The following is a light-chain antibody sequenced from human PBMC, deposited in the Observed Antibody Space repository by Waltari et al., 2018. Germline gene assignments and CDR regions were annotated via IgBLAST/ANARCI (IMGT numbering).Light chain of an antibody. CDR1: QVISTW. CDR2: GAS. V-gene: IGKV1-12*01. J-gene: IGKJ4*01. Sequence: DIQMTQSPSSVSASVGDRVTITCRASQVISTWLAWYQQKPGKVPKLLIYGASTLQSGVPPRFSGSGSGTDFTLTITSLQPEDVATYYCQQANSFPLTFGGGTKVEIK. CDR3: QQANSFPLT.